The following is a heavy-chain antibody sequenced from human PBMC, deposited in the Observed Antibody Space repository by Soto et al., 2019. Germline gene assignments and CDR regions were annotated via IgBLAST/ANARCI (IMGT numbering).Heavy chain of an antibody. CDR2: IIPICPTP. J-gene: IGHJ6*02. CDR3: ARDKDRIQLGGKYYYAMAV. CDR1: GGTFGNSA. Sequence: QVQLVQSGAEVKKPGSSVTVSCKASGGTFGNSAISWVRQAPGQGLEWMGGIIPICPTPDYAQKFQGRVTITADESTTTAYMELTSLRAEATAVYYCARDKDRIQLGGKYYYAMAVWGQGTTVSVSS. D-gene: IGHD1-1*01. V-gene: IGHV1-69*12.